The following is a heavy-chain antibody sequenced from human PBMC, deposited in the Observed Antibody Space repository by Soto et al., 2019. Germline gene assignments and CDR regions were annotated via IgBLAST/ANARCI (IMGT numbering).Heavy chain of an antibody. CDR3: ARQGFGPLHGLVDV. J-gene: IGHJ6*02. CDR2: VHHSWGS. CDR1: GGSISSYY. D-gene: IGHD3-10*01. V-gene: IGHV4-59*08. Sequence: QVQLQESGPGLVKPSETMSLSCTVSGGSISSYYWSWFRQSPGKRMEWIGYVHHSWGSSYNPPLQSRVAISLDTSKSQFSRKVTSVTATDPAVYYCARQGFGPLHGLVDVWGQGTTVTVSS.